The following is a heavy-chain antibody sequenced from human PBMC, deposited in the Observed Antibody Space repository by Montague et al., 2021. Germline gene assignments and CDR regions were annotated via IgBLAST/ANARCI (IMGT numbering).Heavy chain of an antibody. CDR2: ISWNSGSI. D-gene: IGHD3-10*01. Sequence: SLRLSCAASGFTFDDYAMHWVRQAPGKGLEWVSGISWNSGSIGYADSVKGRFTISRDNAKNSLYLQMNSLRAEDTALYYCAKDGGSGNYYNVIPWYGMDVWGQGTTVTVSS. J-gene: IGHJ6*02. V-gene: IGHV3-9*01. CDR1: GFTFDDYA. CDR3: AKDGGSGNYYNVIPWYGMDV.